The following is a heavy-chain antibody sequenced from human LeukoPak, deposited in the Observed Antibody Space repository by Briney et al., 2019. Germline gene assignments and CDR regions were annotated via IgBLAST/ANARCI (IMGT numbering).Heavy chain of an antibody. CDR2: ISPDGSDT. J-gene: IGHJ4*02. Sequence: GESLGISCKGSGYSFTSYWISWVRQMPGKGLEWMGIISPDGSDTRYSPSFQGQVTISADKSITTAYLQWSSLKASDTAMYYCARLTSSWSFDYWGQGTLVTVSS. CDR1: GYSFTSYW. V-gene: IGHV5-51*01. D-gene: IGHD6-13*01. CDR3: ARLTSSWSFDY.